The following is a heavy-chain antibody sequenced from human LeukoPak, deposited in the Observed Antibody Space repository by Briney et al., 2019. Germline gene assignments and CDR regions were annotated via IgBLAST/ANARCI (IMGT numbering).Heavy chain of an antibody. CDR2: IYHSGST. Sequence: PSETLSLTCTVSGGSISSSNWWSWVRQPPGKGLEWIGEIYHSGSTNYNPSLKSRVTISVDKSKNQFSLKLSSVTAADTAVYYCARRYFDWLLSREYYYYGMDVWGQGTTVTVSS. CDR1: GGSISSSNW. CDR3: ARRYFDWLLSREYYYYGMDV. V-gene: IGHV4-4*02. D-gene: IGHD3-9*01. J-gene: IGHJ6*02.